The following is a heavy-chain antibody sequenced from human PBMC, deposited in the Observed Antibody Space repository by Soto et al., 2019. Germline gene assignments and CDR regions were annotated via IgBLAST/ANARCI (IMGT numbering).Heavy chain of an antibody. D-gene: IGHD5-12*01. V-gene: IGHV4-31*02. J-gene: IGHJ5*02. Sequence: SETLSLTCTVSGGSISSGGYYWSWIRQHPGKGLEWIGYIYYSGSTRYSPSFQGQVTISADKSISTAYLQWSSLKASDTAMYYCARRSGGYDLSPNWFDPWGQGTLVTVSS. CDR3: ARRSGGYDLSPNWFDP. CDR1: GGSISSGGYY. CDR2: IYYSGST.